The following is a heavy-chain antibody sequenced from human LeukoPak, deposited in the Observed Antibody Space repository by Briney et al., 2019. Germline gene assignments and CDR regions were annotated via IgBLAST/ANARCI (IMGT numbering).Heavy chain of an antibody. CDR1: GYSFTAYY. J-gene: IGHJ6*03. Sequence: GASVKVSCKASGYSFTAYYIHWVRQAPGQGLEWMGWMNPKSPGTNYAPKFQGRVTMTRAPSISTAYMELSSLPSDDSAVYYCARDPAQSYYTDVWGIGTTVTVSS. CDR3: ARDPAQSYYTDV. V-gene: IGHV1-2*02. CDR2: MNPKSPGT.